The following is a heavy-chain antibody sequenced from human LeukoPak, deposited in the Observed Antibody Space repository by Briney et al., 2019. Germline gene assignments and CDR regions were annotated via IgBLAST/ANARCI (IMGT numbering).Heavy chain of an antibody. D-gene: IGHD1-26*01. CDR3: VKDLEWELVGFDY. Sequence: PGGSLRLSCAASGFTFSSYAMSWVRQAPGKGLEWVSAISGSGGSTYYADSVKGRFTISRDNSKNTLYLQMSSLRAEDTAVYYCVKDLEWELVGFDYWGQGTLVTVSS. CDR1: GFTFSSYA. V-gene: IGHV3-23*01. J-gene: IGHJ4*02. CDR2: ISGSGGST.